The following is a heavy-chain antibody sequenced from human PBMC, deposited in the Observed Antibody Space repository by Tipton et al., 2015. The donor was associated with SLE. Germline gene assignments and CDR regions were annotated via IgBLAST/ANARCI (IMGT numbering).Heavy chain of an antibody. CDR1: GASISTTAYY. D-gene: IGHD6-13*01. V-gene: IGHV4-39*01. J-gene: IGHJ4*02. CDR3: ARLRGVSAAGL. Sequence: TLSLTCTVSGASISTTAYYWGWIRQPPGKGLEWIGSVYYSGSPYYNPSLKSRVTISEDTSSNQFSLKLNSVTAADTAVYYCARLRGVSAAGLWGQGTLVAVSS. CDR2: VYYSGSP.